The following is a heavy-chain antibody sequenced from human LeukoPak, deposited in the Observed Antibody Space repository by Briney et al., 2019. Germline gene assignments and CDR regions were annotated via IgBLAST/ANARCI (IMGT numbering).Heavy chain of an antibody. V-gene: IGHV3-23*01. Sequence: GGSLRLSFAASGFTFSSYAMSWVRQAPGKGLEWVSVMSGSGGSAYYADSVKGRFTISRDNSKNTLYLQMNSLRAEDTAVYYCAVQRAYYYDSSGPGGFDYWGQGTLVTVSS. J-gene: IGHJ4*02. CDR3: AVQRAYYYDSSGPGGFDY. D-gene: IGHD3-22*01. CDR2: MSGSGGSA. CDR1: GFTFSSYA.